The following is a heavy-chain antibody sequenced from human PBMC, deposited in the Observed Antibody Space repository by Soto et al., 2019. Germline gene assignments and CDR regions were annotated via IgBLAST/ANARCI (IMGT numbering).Heavy chain of an antibody. D-gene: IGHD6-13*01. Sequence: ASVKVSCKASGYTFTSYDINWVRQATGQGLEWMGWMNPNSGNTGYAQKFQGRVTMTRDTSINTAYMELNSLRVEDTAVYYCARIGSWALNFDYWGQGTQVTVSS. CDR1: GYTFTSYD. CDR2: MNPNSGNT. CDR3: ARIGSWALNFDY. V-gene: IGHV1-8*01. J-gene: IGHJ4*02.